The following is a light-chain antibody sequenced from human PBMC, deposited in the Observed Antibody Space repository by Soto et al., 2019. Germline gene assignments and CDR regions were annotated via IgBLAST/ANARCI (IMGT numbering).Light chain of an antibody. V-gene: IGLV1-51*01. Sequence: QSVLTQPPSVSAAPGQKVTISCSGSSSNIGGNCVSWYQQLPGTAPKLLIYDDDKRPSGIPDRFSGSKSGTSATLTISGLQAEDEADYYCCSSAPGRTIVFGTGTKVTVL. CDR3: CSSAPGRTIV. CDR1: SSNIGGNC. CDR2: DDD. J-gene: IGLJ1*01.